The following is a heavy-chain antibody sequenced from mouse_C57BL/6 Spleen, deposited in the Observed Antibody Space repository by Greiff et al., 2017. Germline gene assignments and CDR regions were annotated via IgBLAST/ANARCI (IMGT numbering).Heavy chain of an antibody. CDR2: ISSSGST. CDR3: AREGDSSGYGGYFDY. V-gene: IGHV3-4*01. J-gene: IGHJ2*01. CDR1: GYSITNGNHW. D-gene: IGHD3-2*02. Sequence: EVKLQESGPALVKPSQTVSLTCTVTGYSITNGNHWWNWIRQVSGSKLEWIGYISSSGSTDSNPSLKSRISITRDTSTNQLFLQLNSVTTEDIATYYCAREGDSSGYGGYFDYWGQGTTLTVSS.